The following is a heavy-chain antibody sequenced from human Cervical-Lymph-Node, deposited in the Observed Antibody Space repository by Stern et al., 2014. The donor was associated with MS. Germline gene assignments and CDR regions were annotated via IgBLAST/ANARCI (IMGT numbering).Heavy chain of an antibody. V-gene: IGHV3-9*01. J-gene: IGHJ6*02. Sequence: EVKMVESGGGLVQPGRSLRLSCAASGFTFDDYAMNWVRQAPGKGLEWVSGISWNSGSIVYADSVKGRFTISRDNAKNSLYLQMNILRAEDTALYYCAKGPVVDYGMDVWGQGTTVTVSS. CDR2: ISWNSGSI. D-gene: IGHD2-2*01. CDR3: AKGPVVDYGMDV. CDR1: GFTFDDYA.